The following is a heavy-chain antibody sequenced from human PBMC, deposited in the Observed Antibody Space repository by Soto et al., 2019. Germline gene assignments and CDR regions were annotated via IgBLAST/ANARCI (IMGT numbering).Heavy chain of an antibody. V-gene: IGHV1-69*13. CDR1: GGTFSNYP. CDR2: IIPIFGKA. Sequence: GASVKVSCKASGGTFSNYPITWVRRAPGQGLEWLGGIIPIFGKADYTQKFQGRVTITADEPTSTAYMEISSLRSEDTAVYYCASGGEYYDENLPHYYFFGMHVWGPGTTVTV. CDR3: ASGGEYYDENLPHYYFFGMHV. J-gene: IGHJ6*02. D-gene: IGHD3-16*01.